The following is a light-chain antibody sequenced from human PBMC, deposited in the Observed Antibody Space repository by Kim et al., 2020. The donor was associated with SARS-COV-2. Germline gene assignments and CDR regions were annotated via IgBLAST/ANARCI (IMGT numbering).Light chain of an antibody. Sequence: PGGTVTHTRASSTGAVTHGNYPNWVQQKPRKAPRALIYTTVNKHSWTPARFSGSLLGGKAALTLSGVQPEDEADYYCLLYYGGAQVFGGGTQLTVL. CDR1: TGAVTHGNY. V-gene: IGLV7-43*01. CDR3: LLYYGGAQV. CDR2: TTV. J-gene: IGLJ2*01.